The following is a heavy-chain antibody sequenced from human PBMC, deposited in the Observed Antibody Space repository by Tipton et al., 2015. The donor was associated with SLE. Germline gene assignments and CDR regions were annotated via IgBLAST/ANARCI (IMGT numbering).Heavy chain of an antibody. J-gene: IGHJ3*02. CDR3: ARVRVGARGAFDI. V-gene: IGHV4-34*01. CDR2: INHSGST. CDR1: GGSFSGYY. D-gene: IGHD1-26*01. Sequence: TLSLTCVVYGGSFSGYYWSWICQPPGKGLEWIGEINHSGSTDYNPSLKSRVTISVDTSKNQFSLKLSSVTAADTAVYYCARVRVGARGAFDIWGQGTMVTVSS.